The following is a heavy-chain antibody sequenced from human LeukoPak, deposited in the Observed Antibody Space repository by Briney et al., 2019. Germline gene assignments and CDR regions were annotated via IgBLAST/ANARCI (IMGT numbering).Heavy chain of an antibody. Sequence: SETLSLTCAVSGGSISSSNWWSWVRQPPGKGLEWIGEIYHSGSTNYNPSLKSRVTISVDRSKNQFSLKLSSVTAADTAVYYCASHYGDFDAFDIWGQGTMVTVSS. J-gene: IGHJ3*02. CDR2: IYHSGST. V-gene: IGHV4-4*02. CDR1: GGSISSSNW. D-gene: IGHD4-17*01. CDR3: ASHYGDFDAFDI.